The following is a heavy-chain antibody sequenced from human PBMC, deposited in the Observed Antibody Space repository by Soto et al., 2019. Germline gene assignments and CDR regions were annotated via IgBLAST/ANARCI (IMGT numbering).Heavy chain of an antibody. D-gene: IGHD5-12*01. V-gene: IGHV4-34*01. CDR3: ARVIVATPAVDY. CDR2: INHSGST. Sequence: SETLSLTCAVYGGSFSGYYWSWIRQPPGKGLEWIGEINHSGSTNYNPSLKSRVTISVDTSKNQFSLKLSSVTAADTAVYYCARVIVATPAVDYWGQGTLVTVSS. J-gene: IGHJ4*02. CDR1: GGSFSGYY.